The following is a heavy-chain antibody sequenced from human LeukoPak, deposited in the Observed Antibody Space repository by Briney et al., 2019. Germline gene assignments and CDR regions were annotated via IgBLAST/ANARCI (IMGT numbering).Heavy chain of an antibody. V-gene: IGHV3-23*01. CDR2: ISGSGSDT. J-gene: IGHJ3*02. CDR3: AKCSATCYANAFDI. Sequence: GGSLRLSCAASGFTFSSYAMSWVRQAPGKGLEWVSAISGSGSDTEYAGSVKGRFTISRDNSKTTLYLQMSSLRVEDTAVYYCAKCSATCYANAFDIWGQGTMVTVSS. D-gene: IGHD2-2*01. CDR1: GFTFSSYA.